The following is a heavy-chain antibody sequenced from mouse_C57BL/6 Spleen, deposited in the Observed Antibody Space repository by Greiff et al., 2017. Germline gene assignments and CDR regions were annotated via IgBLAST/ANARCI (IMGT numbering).Heavy chain of an antibody. CDR2: IDPSDSET. CDR1: GYTFTSYW. J-gene: IGHJ2*01. Sequence: VQLQQPGAELVRPGSSVKLSCKASGYTFTSYWMHWVKQRPIQGLEWIGNIDPSDSETHYNQKFKDKATLTVDKSSSTAYMRLSSLTSEDSAVYYCARPGSSPYYFDYWGQGTTLTVSS. V-gene: IGHV1-52*01. D-gene: IGHD1-1*01. CDR3: ARPGSSPYYFDY.